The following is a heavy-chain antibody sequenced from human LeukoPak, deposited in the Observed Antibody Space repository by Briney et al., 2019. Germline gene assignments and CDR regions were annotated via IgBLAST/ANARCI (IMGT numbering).Heavy chain of an antibody. CDR3: ARDHDYCNGGSCYSDRGPYGMDV. CDR2: IIIIIIYI. Sequence: GGSLRLSCAASGLPLSSYGMTWVRRPPGKGLEWVSSIIIIIIYIYYADSVKGRFTISRDNAKNSLYLQMNSLRAEDTAVYYCARDHDYCNGGSCYSDRGPYGMDVWGQGTTVTVSS. J-gene: IGHJ6*02. V-gene: IGHV3-21*01. D-gene: IGHD2-15*01. CDR1: GLPLSSYG.